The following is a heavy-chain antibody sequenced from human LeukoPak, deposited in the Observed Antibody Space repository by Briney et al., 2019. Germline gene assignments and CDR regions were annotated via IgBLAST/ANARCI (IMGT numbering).Heavy chain of an antibody. CDR1: GFTFSSYW. Sequence: PGGSLRLSCAASGFTFSSYWMSWVRQAPGKGLEWVANIKQDGSEKYYVDSVKGRFTISRDNAKNSLYLQMNSLRAEDTAVYYCARPKRYYYDSSGYYFDYWGQGTLVTVSS. V-gene: IGHV3-7*01. D-gene: IGHD3-22*01. CDR2: IKQDGSEK. J-gene: IGHJ4*02. CDR3: ARPKRYYYDSSGYYFDY.